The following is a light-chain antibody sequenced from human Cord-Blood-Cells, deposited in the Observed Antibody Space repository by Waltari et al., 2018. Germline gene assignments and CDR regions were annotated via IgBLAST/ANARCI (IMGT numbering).Light chain of an antibody. CDR3: QQYNNWPYT. CDR2: GAS. CDR1: QSVSSN. V-gene: IGKV3-15*01. J-gene: IGKJ2*01. Sequence: EIVMTQSPATLSVSPGERVTLSCRATQSVSSNLAWYQQKPGQAPRLLIYGASTRATGIPARFSGSGSGTEFTLTISSLQSEDFAVYYWQQYNNWPYTFGQGTKLEIK.